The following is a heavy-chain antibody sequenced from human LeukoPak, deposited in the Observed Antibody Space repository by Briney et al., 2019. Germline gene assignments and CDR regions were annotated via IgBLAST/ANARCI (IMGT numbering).Heavy chain of an antibody. V-gene: IGHV3-48*01. CDR2: ISTGGDTI. CDR3: ARGPPLFDP. Sequence: AGGSLRLSCAVSGFTFSDYSMNWVRQLPGKGLEWISYISTGGDTIYYADSVKGRFTISSDNAKKSLYLQMNSLRAEDTAVYYCARGPPLFDPWGQGTLVTVSS. CDR1: GFTFSDYS. J-gene: IGHJ5*02.